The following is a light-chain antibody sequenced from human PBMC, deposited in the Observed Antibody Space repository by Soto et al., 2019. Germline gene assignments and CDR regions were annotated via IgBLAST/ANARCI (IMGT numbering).Light chain of an antibody. CDR3: QQVNSYPLT. CDR2: ATS. Sequence: DLQLTQSPSFLSASVGDRVTITCRASQDISNYLAWYQQKPGKAPKFLIYATSTFQSGVPSRFSGSGSGTEFTLRISSLQPEDFATYYCQQVNSYPLTFGGGTKVEIK. CDR1: QDISNY. V-gene: IGKV1-9*01. J-gene: IGKJ4*01.